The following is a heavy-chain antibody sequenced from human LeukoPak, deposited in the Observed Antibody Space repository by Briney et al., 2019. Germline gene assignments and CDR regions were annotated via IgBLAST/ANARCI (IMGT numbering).Heavy chain of an antibody. CDR3: ASGRQLGY. Sequence: GGSLRLSCAGSGFTFSSYWMSWVRQAPGKGLEWVANIKQDGSEKYVDSVKGRFTISRDNAKNSLYLQMNSLRAEDTALYYCASGRQLGYWGQGTLVTVSS. CDR1: GFTFSSYW. V-gene: IGHV3-7*01. D-gene: IGHD3-16*01. J-gene: IGHJ4*02. CDR2: IKQDGSEK.